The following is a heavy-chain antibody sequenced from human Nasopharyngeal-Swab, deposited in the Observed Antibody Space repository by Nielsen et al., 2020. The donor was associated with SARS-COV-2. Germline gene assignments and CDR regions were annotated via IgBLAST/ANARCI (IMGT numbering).Heavy chain of an antibody. CDR3: ARDLHGDYALDY. Sequence: GESLKISCAASGFTFSAYDMKWVRQAPGKGLEWVSYISSTGSTINYADSVKGRVTISRDNAKNSLYLQMNSLRAEDTAVYYCARDLHGDYALDYWGQGTLVTVSS. V-gene: IGHV3-48*03. CDR2: ISSTGSTI. J-gene: IGHJ4*02. D-gene: IGHD4-17*01. CDR1: GFTFSAYD.